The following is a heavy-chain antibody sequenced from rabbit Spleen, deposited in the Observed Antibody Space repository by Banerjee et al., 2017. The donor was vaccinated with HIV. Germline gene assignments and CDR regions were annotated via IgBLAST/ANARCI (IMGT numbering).Heavy chain of an antibody. J-gene: IGHJ6*01. CDR3: ARDSGTSFSSYGMDL. V-gene: IGHV1S40*01. D-gene: IGHD8-1*01. CDR2: IGAGVSSTT. CDR1: GVSFSSSSY. Sequence: QSLEESGGDLVKPGASLTLTCTASGVSFSSSSYMCWVRQPPGKGPEWIACIGAGVSSTTYYATWAKGRFTISKTSSTTVTLQMTSLTAADTATYFCARDSGTSFSSYGMDLWGPGTLVTVS.